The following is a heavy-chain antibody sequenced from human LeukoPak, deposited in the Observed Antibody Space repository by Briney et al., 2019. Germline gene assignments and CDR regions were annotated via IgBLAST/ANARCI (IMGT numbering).Heavy chain of an antibody. CDR1: GFTFSSYS. D-gene: IGHD3-22*01. CDR3: AENSDDSRRDNGF. J-gene: IGHJ4*02. V-gene: IGHV3-48*04. Sequence: GGSLRLSCAASGFTFSSYSMNWIRQAPGKGLEWLSYIKSNGHSTNYVDSVKGRFTISRDNAKNTLYLQMNSLTAEDTAVYYCAENSDDSRRDNGFWGEGKPVTASS. CDR2: IKSNGHST.